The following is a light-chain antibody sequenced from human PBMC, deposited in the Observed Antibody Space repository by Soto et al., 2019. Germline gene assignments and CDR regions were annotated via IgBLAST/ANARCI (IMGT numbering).Light chain of an antibody. J-gene: IGLJ1*01. CDR3: QSYDSSLSGFYV. CDR1: SSNIGTGYD. CDR2: GNN. V-gene: IGLV1-40*01. Sequence: QSLLPHPPSVSGAPGQRVTISCTGSSSNIGTGYDVHWYQQLPGTAPKLLIYGNNNRPSGVPDRFSGSKSGTSASLAITGLQAEDEADYYCQSYDSSLSGFYVFATGTKVTVL.